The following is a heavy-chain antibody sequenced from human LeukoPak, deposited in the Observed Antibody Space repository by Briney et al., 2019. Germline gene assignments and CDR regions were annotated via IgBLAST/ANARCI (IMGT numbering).Heavy chain of an antibody. D-gene: IGHD3-10*01. CDR1: GGSISSGSYY. V-gene: IGHV4-61*02. CDR2: IYTSGST. J-gene: IGHJ4*02. Sequence: SETLSLTCTVSGGSISSGSYYWSWIRQPAGKGLEWIGRIYTSGSTNYNPSLKSRVTISVDTSKNQFSLKLSSVTAADTAVYYCARGYYGSGSYSDDFDYWGQGTLVTVSS. CDR3: ARGYYGSGSYSDDFDY.